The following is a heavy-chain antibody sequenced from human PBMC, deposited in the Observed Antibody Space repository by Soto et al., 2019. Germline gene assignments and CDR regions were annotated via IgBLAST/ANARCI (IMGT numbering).Heavy chain of an antibody. J-gene: IGHJ6*02. CDR3: AREGVVRFRDYYYYGMDV. D-gene: IGHD3-10*01. V-gene: IGHV3-33*01. CDR1: GFTFSSYG. Sequence: GGSLRLSCAASGFTFSSYGMHWVRQAPGKGLEWVAVIWYDGSNKYYADSVKGRFTISRDNSKNTLYLQMNSLRAEDTAVYYCAREGVVRFRDYYYYGMDVWGQGTTVTVSS. CDR2: IWYDGSNK.